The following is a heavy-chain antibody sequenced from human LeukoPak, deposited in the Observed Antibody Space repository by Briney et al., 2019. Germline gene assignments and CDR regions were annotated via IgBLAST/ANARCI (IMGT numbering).Heavy chain of an antibody. J-gene: IGHJ5*02. CDR2: IYTGGST. CDR1: DGSISSYY. V-gene: IGHV4-4*07. Sequence: SETLSLTCTVSDGSISSYYWSWIRQPAGKGLEWIGRIYTGGSTNYNPSLKSRVTMSVDTSKNQFSLKLSSVTAADTALYYCARESNYHGSGTGWFDPWGQGTLVTVSS. CDR3: ARESNYHGSGTGWFDP. D-gene: IGHD3-10*01.